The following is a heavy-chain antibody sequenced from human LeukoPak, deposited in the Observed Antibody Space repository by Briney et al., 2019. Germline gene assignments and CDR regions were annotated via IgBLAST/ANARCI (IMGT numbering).Heavy chain of an antibody. CDR2: IYSGGST. D-gene: IGHD3-9*01. CDR1: GFTFSDVW. CDR3: ARVDGPYYYYGMDV. V-gene: IGHV3-53*01. J-gene: IGHJ6*02. Sequence: GGSLRLSCAASGFTFSDVWMSWVRQAPGKGLEWVSVIYSGGSTYYADSVRGRFTISRDNSKNTLYLQMNSLRAEDTAVYYCARVDGPYYYYGMDVWGQGTTVTVSS.